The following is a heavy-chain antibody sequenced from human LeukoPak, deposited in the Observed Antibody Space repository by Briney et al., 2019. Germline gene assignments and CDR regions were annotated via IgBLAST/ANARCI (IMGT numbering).Heavy chain of an antibody. V-gene: IGHV4-59*08. Sequence: SETLSLTCTVPSGSICNYYWGWIRQPPGKELEWIGYVYYSGSTNYNPSLKSRVTISVDTSKNQYSLKLSSVTAADTAVYYCARSPDTSGYYYYFDYWGQGTLVTVSS. CDR2: VYYSGST. D-gene: IGHD3-22*01. CDR1: SGSICNYY. J-gene: IGHJ4*02. CDR3: ARSPDTSGYYYYFDY.